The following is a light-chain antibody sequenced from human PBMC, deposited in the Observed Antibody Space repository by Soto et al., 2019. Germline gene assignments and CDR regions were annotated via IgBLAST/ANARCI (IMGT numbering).Light chain of an antibody. CDR1: SSDVGGYNY. CDR3: SSYAGSSNV. CDR2: GVN. V-gene: IGLV2-8*01. J-gene: IGLJ1*01. Sequence: QSVLTQPPSASGSPGQSVAISCTGTSSDVGGYNYVSWYQQHPGKAPKLMIYGVNKRPSGVPDRFSGSKSGNTASLTVSGLQAEDEEDYYCSSYAGSSNVFGTGTKLTVL.